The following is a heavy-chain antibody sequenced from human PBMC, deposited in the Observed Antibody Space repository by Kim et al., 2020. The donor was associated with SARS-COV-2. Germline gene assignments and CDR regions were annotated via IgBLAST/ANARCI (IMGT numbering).Heavy chain of an antibody. Sequence: GGSLRLSCAASGFTFSSYWMHWARQIPEKGLVWVSRINSDGSSTTYADSVKGHFTISRDNAKNTLYLQMNSLRAEDTAVYYCARGYGLGVWGQGALVTVSS. J-gene: IGHJ4*02. CDR2: INSDGSST. V-gene: IGHV3-74*01. CDR3: ARGYGLGV. D-gene: IGHD2-15*01. CDR1: GFTFSSYW.